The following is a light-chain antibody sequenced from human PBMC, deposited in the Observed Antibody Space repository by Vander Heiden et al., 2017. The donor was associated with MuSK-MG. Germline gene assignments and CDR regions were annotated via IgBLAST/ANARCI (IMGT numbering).Light chain of an antibody. V-gene: IGKV3-15*01. J-gene: IGKJ1*01. CDR1: QSVSSN. CDR3: QQDDNWPST. Sequence: EIVMTQSPTTLSVSPGERATLSCRASQSVSSNLAWYQQKPGQAPRLLIYGASTRATGIPARFSGSGSGTDFTLIISSLQSEDFAFYYCQQDDNWPSTFGQGTKVEIE. CDR2: GAS.